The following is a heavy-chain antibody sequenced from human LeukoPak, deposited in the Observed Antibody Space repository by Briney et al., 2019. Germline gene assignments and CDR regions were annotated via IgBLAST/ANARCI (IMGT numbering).Heavy chain of an antibody. J-gene: IGHJ3*02. D-gene: IGHD3-9*01. Sequence: PSETLSLTCAVYGGSSSGYSWTWIRQPPGKGLEWIGEINHSGTTNYNSSLKSRVTISLDTSKTHFSLRLTSVTAADTAVYYCARPATYFESLDAFDIWGQGTMVTVSS. V-gene: IGHV4-34*01. CDR2: INHSGTT. CDR1: GGSSSGYS. CDR3: ARPATYFESLDAFDI.